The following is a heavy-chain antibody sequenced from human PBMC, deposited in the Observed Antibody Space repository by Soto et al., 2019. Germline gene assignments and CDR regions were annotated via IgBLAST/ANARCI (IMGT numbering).Heavy chain of an antibody. CDR3: ARHPLTGTTCWFDP. CDR1: GGSISSSSYY. Sequence: NPSETLSLTCTVSGGSISSSSYYWGWIRQPPGKGLEWIGSIYYSGSTYYNPSLKSRVTISVDTSKNQFSLKLSPVTAADTAVYYCARHPLTGTTCWFDPWGQGTLVTVSS. CDR2: IYYSGST. D-gene: IGHD1-7*01. V-gene: IGHV4-39*01. J-gene: IGHJ5*02.